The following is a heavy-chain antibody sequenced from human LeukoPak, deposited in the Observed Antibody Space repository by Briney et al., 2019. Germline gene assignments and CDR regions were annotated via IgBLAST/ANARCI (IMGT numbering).Heavy chain of an antibody. CDR2: VSGYNGNI. J-gene: IGHJ3*02. V-gene: IGHV1-18*01. Sequence: ASVKVSCKASGYTFSSYGISWVRQAPGQGLEWMGWVSGYNGNIQYGQRFQGRVAMTTDTSTTTAYLELRGLRSDDTAVYYCARDPKIKIETYSLRTFDIWGQGTTVTVSS. CDR3: ARDPKIKIETYSLRTFDI. CDR1: GYTFSSYG. D-gene: IGHD2-21*01.